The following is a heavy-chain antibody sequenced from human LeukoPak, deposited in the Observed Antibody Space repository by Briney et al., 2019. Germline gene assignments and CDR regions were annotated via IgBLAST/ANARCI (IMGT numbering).Heavy chain of an antibody. V-gene: IGHV1-46*01. D-gene: IGHD1-1*01. CDR3: ARMTTGVLDY. Sequence: ASVKVSCKASGYTFSRYHMSWVRQAPGQGLGWMGIINPSGSSASYTQKFQGRVTMTRDTSTSTVYLDLSSLRSEDTAVYYCARMTTGVLDYWGQGTLVTVSS. CDR1: GYTFSRYH. J-gene: IGHJ4*02. CDR2: INPSGSSA.